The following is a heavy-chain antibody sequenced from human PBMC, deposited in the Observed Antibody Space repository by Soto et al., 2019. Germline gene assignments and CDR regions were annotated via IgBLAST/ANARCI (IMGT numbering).Heavy chain of an antibody. CDR2: INHSGST. D-gene: IGHD3-9*01. V-gene: IGHV4-34*01. Sequence: SETLSLTCAVYGGSFSGYYWSWIRQPPGKGLEWIGEINHSGSTNYNPSLESRVTISVDTSKNQFSLKLSSVTAADTAVYYCARGLRYVLRYFDRSYYFDYWGQGTLVTVSS. CDR3: ARGLRYVLRYFDRSYYFDY. CDR1: GGSFSGYY. J-gene: IGHJ4*02.